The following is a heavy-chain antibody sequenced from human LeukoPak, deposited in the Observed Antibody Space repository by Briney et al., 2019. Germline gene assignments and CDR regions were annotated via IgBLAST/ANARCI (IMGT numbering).Heavy chain of an antibody. CDR1: GGSFTDYY. CDR3: ARGATRRSFGEDYYYYMDV. Sequence: PSETLSLTCTVSGGSFTDYYWGWIRQPPGKGLEWIGSIYYRGNTFYNPSLRNRVSISIDTSKGRFSPNLSSVTAADTAVYFCARGATRRSFGEDYYYYMDVWGKGTTVTVSS. D-gene: IGHD3-3*01. V-gene: IGHV4-39*07. J-gene: IGHJ6*03. CDR2: IYYRGNT.